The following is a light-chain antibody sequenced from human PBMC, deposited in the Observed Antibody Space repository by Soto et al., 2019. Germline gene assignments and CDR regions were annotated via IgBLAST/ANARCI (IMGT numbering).Light chain of an antibody. CDR3: QQYSTYSYT. CDR1: QSISSW. CDR2: DAS. V-gene: IGKV1-5*01. Sequence: DIQISHRPSRRSALVGVRVTIHCRASQSISSWLAWYQQKSGKAPKVLIHDASSLEGGVPSRFSGSGSGTEFTLTISSLQPDDFATYYCQQYSTYSYTFGQGTRLEIK. J-gene: IGKJ5*01.